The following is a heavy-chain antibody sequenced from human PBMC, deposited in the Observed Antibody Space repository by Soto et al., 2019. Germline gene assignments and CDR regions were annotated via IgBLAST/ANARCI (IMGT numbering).Heavy chain of an antibody. D-gene: IGHD6-19*01. CDR2: INSDGSTT. CDR1: GFTFSSSW. J-gene: IGHJ4*02. Sequence: EVQLVESGGGLVQPGGSLRLSCAASGFTFSSSWMHWVRQPPGKGLVWVSRINSDGSTTNYADSVKGPFTISRDNAKNTLYLQMNSLRAEDTAVYYCARGPTGWYGYDYWGQGTLVTVSS. CDR3: ARGPTGWYGYDY. V-gene: IGHV3-74*01.